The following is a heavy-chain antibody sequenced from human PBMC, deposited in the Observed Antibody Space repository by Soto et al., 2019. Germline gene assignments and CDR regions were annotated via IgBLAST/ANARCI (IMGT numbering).Heavy chain of an antibody. CDR2: ISYDGSDK. CDR3: GAGQYFSDY. Sequence: QVQLVESGGGVVQPGRSLRLSCAASGFTFSSYGMHWVRQAPGKGLEWVALISYDGSDKYYADSVKGRFTISRDNSKKTLYLQMNSLRVEDTAEYYCGAGQYFSDYWGQGTLVTVSS. D-gene: IGHD6-13*01. J-gene: IGHJ4*02. CDR1: GFTFSSYG. V-gene: IGHV3-30*03.